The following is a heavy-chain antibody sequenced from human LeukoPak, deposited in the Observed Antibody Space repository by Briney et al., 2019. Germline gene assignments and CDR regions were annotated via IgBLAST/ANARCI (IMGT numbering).Heavy chain of an antibody. D-gene: IGHD1-26*01. V-gene: IGHV1-46*01. CDR3: AREGAGSLNWFDP. CDR2: INPSGGST. J-gene: IGHJ5*02. CDR1: GYTFTSYY. Sequence: ASVKVSCKASGYTFTSYYMHWVRQAPGQGLEWMGIINPSGGSTSYAQKFQGRVTMTTDTSTSTAYMELRSLRSDDTAVYYCAREGAGSLNWFDPWGQGTLVTVSS.